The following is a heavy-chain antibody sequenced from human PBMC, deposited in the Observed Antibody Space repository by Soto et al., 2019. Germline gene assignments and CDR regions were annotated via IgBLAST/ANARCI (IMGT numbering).Heavy chain of an antibody. D-gene: IGHD2-15*01. CDR1: GFTFSNHD. V-gene: IGHV3-13*01. CDR3: ARSSWNYGMDV. Sequence: EVQLVESGGGLVQPGGSLRLSCVASGFTFSNHDMHWVRQPTGKGLEWVSTFVTTGDTYYPGSVKGRFTISRENAKNSLYLQMNSLRAEDTAVYYCARSSWNYGMDVWGQGTTVTVSS. J-gene: IGHJ6*02. CDR2: FVTTGDT.